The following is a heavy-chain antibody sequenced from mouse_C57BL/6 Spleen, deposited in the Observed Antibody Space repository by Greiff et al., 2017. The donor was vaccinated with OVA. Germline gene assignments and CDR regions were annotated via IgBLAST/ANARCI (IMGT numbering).Heavy chain of an antibody. CDR2: ISDGGSYT. D-gene: IGHD2-4*01. V-gene: IGHV5-4*01. Sequence: EVMLVESGGGLVKPGGSLKLSCAASGFTFSSYAMSWVRQTPEKRLEWVATISDGGSYTYYPDNVKGRFTISRDNAKNNLYLQMSHLKSEDTAMYYCAREGSTMITTRYCEVWGTGTTVTVPS. J-gene: IGHJ1*03. CDR1: GFTFSSYA. CDR3: AREGSTMITTRYCEV.